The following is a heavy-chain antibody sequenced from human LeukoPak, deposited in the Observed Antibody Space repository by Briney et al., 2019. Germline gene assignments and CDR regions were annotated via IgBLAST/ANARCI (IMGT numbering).Heavy chain of an antibody. CDR1: GFIFSDYY. D-gene: IGHD6-13*01. CDR2: ISGDSSYT. CDR3: ARLHSTAAAGTYDY. J-gene: IGHJ4*02. V-gene: IGHV3-11*06. Sequence: GGSLRLSCAASGFIFSDYYMTWIRQAPGKGLEWISYISGDSSYTRYAGSVKGRFTVSRDNAKNSLYLQMNSLRAEDTAVYYCARLHSTAAAGTYDYWGQGTLVTVSS.